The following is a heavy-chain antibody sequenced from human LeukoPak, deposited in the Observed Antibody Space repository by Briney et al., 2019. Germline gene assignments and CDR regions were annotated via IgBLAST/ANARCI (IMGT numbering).Heavy chain of an antibody. CDR2: IYNGVNT. D-gene: IGHD1-26*01. V-gene: IGHV4-61*01. CDR1: GASVSSASY. Sequence: SETLSLTCTVSGASVSSASYWTWIRQPPGKGVERIAHIYNGVNTNYNPSLKSRVTISVDTSKNQFSLRLNSVTAADTAVYYCARSRAFNSGAFDPWGQGSLVTVSS. J-gene: IGHJ5*02. CDR3: ARSRAFNSGAFDP.